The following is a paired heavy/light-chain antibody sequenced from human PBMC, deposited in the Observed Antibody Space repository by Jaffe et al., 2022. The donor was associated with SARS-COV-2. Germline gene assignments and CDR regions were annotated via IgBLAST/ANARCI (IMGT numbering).Heavy chain of an antibody. CDR3: AKIFASGSPYFDY. V-gene: IGHV3-23*04. Sequence: VQLVESGGGLAQPGGSLRLSCAASGFSFNIYPMTWVRQAPGKGPEYVSGIGTAGSTSYGDSVKGRFTISRDTSTNTLYLQMNSLRAEDTAVYYCAKIFASGSPYFDYWGQGALVTVSS. CDR1: GFSFNIYP. J-gene: IGHJ4*02. D-gene: IGHD3-10*01. CDR2: IGTAGST.
Light chain of an antibody. J-gene: IGKJ2*01. Sequence: EIVLTQSPGTLSLSPGERATLSCRASQSVSNNYLAWYQQKPGQAPRLLIYGASSRAAGIPDRFSGSGSGTDFTLTISRLEPEDSAVYYCQQYGGSPLYTFGQGTKVEIK. CDR2: GAS. CDR3: QQYGGSPLYT. CDR1: QSVSNNY. V-gene: IGKV3-20*01.